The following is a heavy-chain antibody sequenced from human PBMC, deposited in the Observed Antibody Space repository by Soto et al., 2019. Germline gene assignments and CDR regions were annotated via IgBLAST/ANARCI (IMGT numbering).Heavy chain of an antibody. V-gene: IGHV1-3*04. CDR1: GYDFSSYA. J-gene: IGHJ6*02. Sequence: ASVKVSCKTSGYDFSSYAMHWVRQAPGQRLEWMGWINIGSGRTEYSQNLQDRITITRDTSASTVYMDLNSLRAEDTAVYYCARVDCTGNNCRPYAYYPVDVWGPGTTVTVS. CDR2: INIGSGRT. CDR3: ARVDCTGNNCRPYAYYPVDV. D-gene: IGHD2-8*02.